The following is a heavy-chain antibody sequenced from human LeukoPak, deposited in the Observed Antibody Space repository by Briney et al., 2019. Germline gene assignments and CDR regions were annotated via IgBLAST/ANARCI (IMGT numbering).Heavy chain of an antibody. V-gene: IGHV3-9*01. CDR1: GFTFDDYA. J-gene: IGHJ4*02. CDR2: ISWNSGSI. CDR3: AKDRGTFGELSFFDY. D-gene: IGHD3-10*01. Sequence: GGSLRLSCEASGFTFDDYAMHWVRQAPGKGLEWVSGISWNSGSIGYADSVKGRFTISKDNAKNSLYLQMNSLRAEDTALYYCAKDRGTFGELSFFDYWGQGTLVTVSS.